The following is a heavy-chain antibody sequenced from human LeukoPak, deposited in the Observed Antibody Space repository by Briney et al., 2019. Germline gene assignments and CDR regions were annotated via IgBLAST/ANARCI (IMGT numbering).Heavy chain of an antibody. Sequence: SETLSLTCTVSGGSISSFYWSWIRLPPGKGLELIGYIYYSGRTNCNPSLKSRVTISVDSSKNQFSLKLSSVTAADTAMYYCARGRKYTYGYTVTELGSGYFDYWGQGTLVTVSS. CDR2: IYYSGRT. D-gene: IGHD5-18*01. V-gene: IGHV4-59*01. J-gene: IGHJ4*02. CDR3: ARGRKYTYGYTVTELGSGYFDY. CDR1: GGSISSFY.